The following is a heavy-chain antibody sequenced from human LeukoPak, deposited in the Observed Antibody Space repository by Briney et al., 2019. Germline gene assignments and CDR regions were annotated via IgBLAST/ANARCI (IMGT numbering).Heavy chain of an antibody. J-gene: IGHJ4*02. V-gene: IGHV3-23*01. Sequence: PGGSLRLSCVGSGFTFSSYAMSWVRQAPGKGLEWVSAISGSGGSTNYADAVKGRFTISRDNAKNSLYLQMNSLRAEDTAVYYCARTHGHYDILTGYYDYWGQGTLVTVSS. CDR2: ISGSGGST. D-gene: IGHD3-9*01. CDR1: GFTFSSYA. CDR3: ARTHGHYDILTGYYDY.